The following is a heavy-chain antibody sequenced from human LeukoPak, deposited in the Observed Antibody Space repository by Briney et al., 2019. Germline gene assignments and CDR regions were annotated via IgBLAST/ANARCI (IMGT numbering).Heavy chain of an antibody. Sequence: ASVKVSCKASGYTFTGYYMHWVRQAPGQGLEWMGRINPNSGGTNYAQKFQGRVTMTRDTSISTAYMELSRLRSDDTAVYYCARGDDFFIGVVIISDYWGQGTLVTVSS. J-gene: IGHJ4*02. CDR2: INPNSGGT. D-gene: IGHD3-3*01. V-gene: IGHV1-2*06. CDR1: GYTFTGYY. CDR3: ARGDDFFIGVVIISDY.